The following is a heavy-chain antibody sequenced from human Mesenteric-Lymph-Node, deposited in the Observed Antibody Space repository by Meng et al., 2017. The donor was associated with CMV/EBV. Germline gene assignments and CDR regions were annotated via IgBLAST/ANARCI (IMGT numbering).Heavy chain of an antibody. CDR1: GFTVSSNY. Sequence: GESLKISCAASGFTVSSNYMSWVRQAPGKGLEWVSVIYSGGSTYYADSVKGRFTISRDNSKNTLYLQVNSLRAEDTAVYYCARGTRSSWYDYWGQGTLVTVSS. CDR3: ARGTRSSWYDY. J-gene: IGHJ4*02. D-gene: IGHD6-13*01. CDR2: IYSGGST. V-gene: IGHV3-53*01.